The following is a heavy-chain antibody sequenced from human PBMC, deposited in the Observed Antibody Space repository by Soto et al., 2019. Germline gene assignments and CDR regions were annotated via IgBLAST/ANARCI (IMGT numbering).Heavy chain of an antibody. V-gene: IGHV3-7*01. J-gene: IGHJ6*02. CDR3: ARGNWNYYYGFDV. CDR2: IKPDGSEQ. D-gene: IGHD1-20*01. CDR1: EFTFDKYY. Sequence: PRLSCAASEFTFDKYYMTWVRQAPGKGPEWVANIKPDGSEQYYVDSVKGRFTISRDNANNSLYLQMNSLRAEDTAVYFCARGNWNYYYGFDVWGQGTTVTVSS.